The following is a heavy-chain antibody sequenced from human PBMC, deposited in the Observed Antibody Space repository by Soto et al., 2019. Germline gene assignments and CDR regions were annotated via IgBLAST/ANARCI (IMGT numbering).Heavy chain of an antibody. CDR1: GFTFSGHG. V-gene: IGHV3-33*01. J-gene: IGHJ4*02. D-gene: IGHD4-17*01. Sequence: QVQLVESGGGVGQPGTSLRLSCAASGFTFSGHGMHWVRQAPGKGLEWMAVIWYDGSKKYYGDSVKGRFTISRDNSKNTLFLQMNSLRVEDTAVYYCARGRGGDYGGNSGYYDYWGQGTLVTVSS. CDR2: IWYDGSKK. CDR3: ARGRGGDYGGNSGYYDY.